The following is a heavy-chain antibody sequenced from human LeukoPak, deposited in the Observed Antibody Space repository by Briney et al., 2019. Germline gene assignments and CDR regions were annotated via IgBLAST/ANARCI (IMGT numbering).Heavy chain of an antibody. Sequence: GASVKVSCKASGGTFSSYAISWVRQAPGQGLEWMGGIIPIFGTANYAQKFQGRVTITTDESTSTAYMELSSLRSEDTAVYYCARAGVIRQQLVLGAFDIWGQGTMVTVSS. CDR1: GGTFSSYA. J-gene: IGHJ3*02. CDR2: IIPIFGTA. V-gene: IGHV1-69*05. D-gene: IGHD6-13*01. CDR3: ARAGVIRQQLVLGAFDI.